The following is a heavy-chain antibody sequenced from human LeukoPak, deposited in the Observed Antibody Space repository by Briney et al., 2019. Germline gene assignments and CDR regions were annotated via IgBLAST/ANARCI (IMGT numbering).Heavy chain of an antibody. CDR2: ISSSSSYI. J-gene: IGHJ6*02. Sequence: GGSLRLSCAASGFTFSSYSMNWVRQAPGKGLEWVSSISSSSSYIYYADSVKGRFTISRDNAKNSLYLQMNSLRAEDTAVYYCARDPSYSSSWYGVDYYYYGMDVWGQGTTVTVSS. CDR1: GFTFSSYS. CDR3: ARDPSYSSSWYGVDYYYYGMDV. V-gene: IGHV3-21*01. D-gene: IGHD6-13*01.